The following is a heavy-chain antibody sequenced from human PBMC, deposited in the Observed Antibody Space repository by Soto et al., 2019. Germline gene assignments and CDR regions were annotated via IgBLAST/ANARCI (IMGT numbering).Heavy chain of an antibody. CDR3: ARVAYGNGWIFDY. CDR2: IKQDGSEK. J-gene: IGHJ4*01. D-gene: IGHD6-19*01. CDR1: GFSFSSYW. V-gene: IGHV3-7*01. Sequence: GGSLRLSCAASGFSFSSYWMSWVRQASGKGLEWVANIKQDGSEKYYVDSVKGRFTLSRDNAKNSLQLQMSSLRDEDTAIYFCARVAYGNGWIFDYWGQGTLVTVSS.